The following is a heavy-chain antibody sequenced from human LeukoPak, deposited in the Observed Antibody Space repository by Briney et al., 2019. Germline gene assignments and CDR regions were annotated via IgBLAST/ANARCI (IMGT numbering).Heavy chain of an antibody. Sequence: GGSLRLSCAASGFTFSNYAMSWVRQAPGKGLEWVSAISGSGGSTYYADSVKGRFTISRDNSKNTLYLQMNSLRAEDTAVYYCAKKISVLRFFPMDVWGQGTTVTVSS. V-gene: IGHV3-23*01. J-gene: IGHJ6*02. D-gene: IGHD3-3*01. CDR2: ISGSGGST. CDR1: GFTFSNYA. CDR3: AKKISVLRFFPMDV.